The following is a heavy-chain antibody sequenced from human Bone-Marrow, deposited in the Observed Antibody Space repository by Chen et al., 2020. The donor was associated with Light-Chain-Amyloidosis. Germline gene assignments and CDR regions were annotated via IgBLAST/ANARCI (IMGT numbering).Heavy chain of an antibody. J-gene: IGHJ3*02. CDR1: GFAFSSYA. D-gene: IGHD3-9*01. CDR3: AKDISYDDILPGYPADAFDI. V-gene: IGHV3-23*04. CDR2: IRGGGGSR. Sequence: EVQLVESGGGLLQRGGSLSLSCAASGFAFSSYAMSWVRQAPGKGLGWVSTIRGGGGSRYYGDSVKCRLTISRDNSKSALFLQMNSLSAEDTAVYYCAKDISYDDILPGYPADAFDIWGQGTMVTVSS.